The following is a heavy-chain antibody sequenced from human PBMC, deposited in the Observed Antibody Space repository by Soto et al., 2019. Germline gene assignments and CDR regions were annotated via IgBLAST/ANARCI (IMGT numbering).Heavy chain of an antibody. CDR2: IYSSGST. D-gene: IGHD4-17*01. CDR3: ARAKGLVTVTTSWFDP. Sequence: QVQLQESGPGLVKPSQTLSLTCTVSGGSINSGDYYWSWIRQPPGKGLEWIGYIYSSGSTYYNPSLKSRVSISADTSKNQFPLKLSSVTAADTAVYYCARAKGLVTVTTSWFDPWGQGTLVTVSS. CDR1: GGSINSGDYY. J-gene: IGHJ5*02. V-gene: IGHV4-30-4*01.